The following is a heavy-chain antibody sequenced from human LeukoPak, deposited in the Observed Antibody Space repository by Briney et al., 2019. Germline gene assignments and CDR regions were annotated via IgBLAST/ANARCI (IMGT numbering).Heavy chain of an antibody. Sequence: SVTLSLTCTVSGGSISSYYWSWIRQPPGKGLEWIGYIYYTGSTNYNPSLKSRVTISVDTSKNQFSLQLSSVTAADTAVYFCARIRRDGYSHFDYWGQGTLVTVSS. V-gene: IGHV4-59*01. CDR2: IYYTGST. CDR3: ARIRRDGYSHFDY. D-gene: IGHD5-24*01. J-gene: IGHJ4*02. CDR1: GGSISSYY.